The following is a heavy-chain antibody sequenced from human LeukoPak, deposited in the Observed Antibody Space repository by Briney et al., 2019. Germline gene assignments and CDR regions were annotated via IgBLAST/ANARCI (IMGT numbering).Heavy chain of an antibody. J-gene: IGHJ4*02. CDR1: GFTFSGSA. D-gene: IGHD1-26*01. CDR2: IRSKANSYAT. Sequence: PGGSLKLSCAASGFTFSGSAMHWVRQASGKGLEWVGRIRSKANSYATAYAASVKGRFTISRDDSKNTAYLQMNSLKTEDTAVYYCTRWGWELPPYYFDYWGQGTLVTVSS. V-gene: IGHV3-73*01. CDR3: TRWGWELPPYYFDY.